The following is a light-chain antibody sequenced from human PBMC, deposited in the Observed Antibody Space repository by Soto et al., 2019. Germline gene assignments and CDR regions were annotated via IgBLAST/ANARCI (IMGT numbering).Light chain of an antibody. V-gene: IGKV1-5*01. CDR3: QQYNSYLLT. CDR1: QSISSW. CDR2: DAS. J-gene: IGKJ4*01. Sequence: DIQMTQSPSTLSASVGDRVTITCRASQSISSWLAWYQQKPGKAPKLLIYDASSLESEVPSRFSGSGSGTEFTLTISSLQPDDFATYYCQQYNSYLLTFGGGTKVDIK.